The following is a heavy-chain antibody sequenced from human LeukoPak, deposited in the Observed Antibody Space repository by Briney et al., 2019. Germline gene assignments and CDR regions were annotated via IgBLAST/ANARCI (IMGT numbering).Heavy chain of an antibody. V-gene: IGHV4-4*02. J-gene: IGHJ4*02. CDR2: IYHSGST. CDR3: AKDLYSSSWYYFDY. CDR1: GGSISSSNW. Sequence: SGTLSLTCAVSGGSISSSNWWSWVRQPPGKGLEWIGEIYHSGSTNYNPSLKSRVTISVDKSKNQFSLKLSSVTAADTAVYYCAKDLYSSSWYYFDYWGQGTLVTVSS. D-gene: IGHD6-13*01.